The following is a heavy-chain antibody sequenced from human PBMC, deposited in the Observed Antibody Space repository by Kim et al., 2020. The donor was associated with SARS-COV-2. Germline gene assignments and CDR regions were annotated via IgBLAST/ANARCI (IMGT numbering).Heavy chain of an antibody. D-gene: IGHD2-15*01. V-gene: IGHV3-48*01. CDR2: IRSSTSSI. CDR1: GFTFSTYG. CDR3: AREALSRGGRRSYFYY. Sequence: GGSLRLSCAASGFTFSTYGMSWVRLAPGKGLEWVSYIRSSTSSIYYTDSVRGRFTISRDNAKNSLYLQMNSLRAEDTAVYYCAREALSRGGRRSYFYY. J-gene: IGHJ4*01.